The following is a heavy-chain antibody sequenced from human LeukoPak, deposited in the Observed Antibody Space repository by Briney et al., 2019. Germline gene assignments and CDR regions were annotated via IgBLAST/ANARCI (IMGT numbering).Heavy chain of an antibody. CDR3: ARDPTVTSWGYFDL. CDR2: IKEDGSEM. V-gene: IGHV3-7*01. J-gene: IGHJ4*02. D-gene: IGHD4-17*01. CDR1: GLTFKNYW. Sequence: PGGSLRLSCAASGLTFKNYWMTWVRQAPGKGLEWVANIKEDGSEMYYVDSVEGRSTISRDNAKNSVYLQMNSLRAEDTAVYYCARDPTVTSWGYFDLWGQGTLVTVSS.